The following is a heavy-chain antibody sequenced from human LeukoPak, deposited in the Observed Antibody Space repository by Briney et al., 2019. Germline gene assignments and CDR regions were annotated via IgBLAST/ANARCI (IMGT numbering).Heavy chain of an antibody. Sequence: AGGSLRLSCAASGFSFSSYAMTWVRQAPGKGLEWVSAISGSGGTTYYADSVKGRFTISRDNSKNMLYLQMDSLRDEDAAVYYCASLLYYDFLTGIGYWGQGTLVTVSS. V-gene: IGHV3-23*01. CDR1: GFSFSSYA. CDR2: ISGSGGTT. J-gene: IGHJ4*02. CDR3: ASLLYYDFLTGIGY. D-gene: IGHD3-9*01.